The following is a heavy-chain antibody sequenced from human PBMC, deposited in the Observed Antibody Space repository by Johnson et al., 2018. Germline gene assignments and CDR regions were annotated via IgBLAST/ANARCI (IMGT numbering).Heavy chain of an antibody. J-gene: IGHJ6*02. CDR3: ARDLLDGDNSYDGMDV. CDR1: GFTVSSNY. CDR2: IYSGGST. V-gene: IGHV3-53*01. Sequence: VQLVQSGGGLIQPGGSLRLSCAASGFTVSSNYMSWVRQAPGKGLEWVSVIYSGGSTYSADSVKGRFTISRDNSKNTVYLQMTSLRAEDTAVNYCARDLLDGDNSYDGMDVLGQGTTVTGSS. D-gene: IGHD5-24*01.